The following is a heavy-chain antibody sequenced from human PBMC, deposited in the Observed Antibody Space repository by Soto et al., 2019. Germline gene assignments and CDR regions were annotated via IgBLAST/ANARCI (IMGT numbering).Heavy chain of an antibody. CDR2: IIPIFGTT. D-gene: IGHD6-13*01. CDR3: ARVSSSWYKDYFDY. J-gene: IGHJ4*02. V-gene: IGHV1-69*12. Sequence: QVQLVQSGAEVKKPGSSVKVSCKASGGTFSNYAISWVRQAPGQGLEWMGGIIPIFGTTNYAQRFQGRVTITAGEYTSTAYMELSSLRSEDTAVYYCARVSSSWYKDYFDYWGQGTLVTVSS. CDR1: GGTFSNYA.